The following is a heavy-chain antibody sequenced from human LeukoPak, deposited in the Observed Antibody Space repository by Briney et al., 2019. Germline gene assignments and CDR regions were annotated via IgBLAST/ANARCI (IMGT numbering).Heavy chain of an antibody. CDR1: GGSISSYY. CDR2: IYYSGST. Sequence: PSETLTLTCTVSGGSISSYYWSWIRQPPGKGLEWTGYIYYSGSTNYNPSLKSRVTISVDTSKNQFSLKLSSVTAADTAVYYCARVSEQWQYYFDYWGQGTLVTVSS. V-gene: IGHV4-59*01. D-gene: IGHD6-19*01. CDR3: ARVSEQWQYYFDY. J-gene: IGHJ4*02.